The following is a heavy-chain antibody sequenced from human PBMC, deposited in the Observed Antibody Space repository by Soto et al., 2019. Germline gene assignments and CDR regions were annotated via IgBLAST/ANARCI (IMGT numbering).Heavy chain of an antibody. CDR3: ARANIAAAGNLWFDP. Sequence: QVQLVQSGAEVKKPGASVKVSCKASGYTFTSYAMHWVRQAPGQRLEWMGWINAGNGNTKYSQKFQGRVTITRDTSASTAYMELRRLRSEDTAVYYCARANIAAAGNLWFDPWGQGTLVTVSS. CDR2: INAGNGNT. CDR1: GYTFTSYA. J-gene: IGHJ5*02. D-gene: IGHD6-13*01. V-gene: IGHV1-3*01.